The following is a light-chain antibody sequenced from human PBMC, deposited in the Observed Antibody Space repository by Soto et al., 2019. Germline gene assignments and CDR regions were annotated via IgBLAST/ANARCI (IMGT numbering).Light chain of an antibody. CDR1: SSNIGSNY. Sequence: QAVVTQPPSASGTPGQRVTISCSGSSSNIGSNYVYWYQQIPGTAPKLLIYRNNQRPSGVPDRSSGSKSGTSASLAISGLRSEDEADYYCAAWDDSLSGVVFGGGTKLNVL. CDR2: RNN. CDR3: AAWDDSLSGVV. J-gene: IGLJ2*01. V-gene: IGLV1-47*01.